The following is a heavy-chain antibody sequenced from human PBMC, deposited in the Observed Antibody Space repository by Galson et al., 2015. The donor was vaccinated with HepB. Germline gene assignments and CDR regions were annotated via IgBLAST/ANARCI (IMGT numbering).Heavy chain of an antibody. CDR3: ATGHVDYDPAGWFDP. Sequence: SLRLSCAGSGFSFNTYTMNWIRQAPGKGLEWVSSISDSGSYMYYADSVKDRFTISRDNAKNSVFLKMSSLRGEDTAVYYCATGHVDYDPAGWFDPWGQGTLVNVSS. CDR1: GFSFNTYT. J-gene: IGHJ5*02. D-gene: IGHD4-17*01. CDR2: ISDSGSYM. V-gene: IGHV3-21*01.